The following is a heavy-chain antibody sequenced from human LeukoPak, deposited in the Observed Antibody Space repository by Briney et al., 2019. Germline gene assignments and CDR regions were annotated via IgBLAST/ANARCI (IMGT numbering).Heavy chain of an antibody. Sequence: PSETLSLTCAVSGGSISSTNWWSWVRQPPGKGLEWIGEIYRSGTTNYNPSLKSRVTLSVDTSKNQFPLKLSSVTAADTAVYYCARSRGWLQSHPLGYWGQGTLVTVSS. CDR3: ARSRGWLQSHPLGY. CDR1: GGSISSTNW. V-gene: IGHV4-4*02. D-gene: IGHD5-24*01. CDR2: IYRSGTT. J-gene: IGHJ4*02.